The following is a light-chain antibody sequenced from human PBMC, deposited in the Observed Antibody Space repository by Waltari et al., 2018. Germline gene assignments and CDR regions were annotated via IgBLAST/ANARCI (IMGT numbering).Light chain of an antibody. J-gene: IGKJ1*01. CDR2: LGS. V-gene: IGKV2-28*01. CDR3: MHSLLSLCT. Sequence: LLIYLGSRRASGAPDKLSGSGSGTDFTLRISRVEAEDVRVYYCMHSLLSLCTFGPGTKVEIK.